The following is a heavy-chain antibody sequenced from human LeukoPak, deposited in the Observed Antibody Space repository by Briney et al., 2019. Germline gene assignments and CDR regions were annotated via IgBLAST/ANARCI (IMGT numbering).Heavy chain of an antibody. CDR2: ISSGSSTI. CDR1: GFTFSSYS. V-gene: IGHV3-48*01. Sequence: GGSLRLSCAPSGFTFSSYSMNWVRQAPGKGLEWVSYISSGSSTIYYADSVKGRFTISRDNSKNTLYLQMNSLRAEDTAVYYCAKDSSGSLDYWGQGTLVTVSS. D-gene: IGHD1-26*01. CDR3: AKDSSGSLDY. J-gene: IGHJ4*02.